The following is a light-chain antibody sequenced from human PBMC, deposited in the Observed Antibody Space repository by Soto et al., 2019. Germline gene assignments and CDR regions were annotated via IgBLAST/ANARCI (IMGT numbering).Light chain of an antibody. Sequence: EVVMTQSPATLSVSPGERVTLSCRASESVHRNLAWYQQKPGQGPSLLIYYASTRATGVPDRFTGSGSGTEFTLTISGLQSEDFGVYHCHHYSNWPPTFGPGTKVEIK. CDR1: ESVHRN. J-gene: IGKJ3*01. V-gene: IGKV3-15*01. CDR2: YAS. CDR3: HHYSNWPPT.